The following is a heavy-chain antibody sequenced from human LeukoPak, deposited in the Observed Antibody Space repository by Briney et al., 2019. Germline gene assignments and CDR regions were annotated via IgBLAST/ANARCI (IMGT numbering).Heavy chain of an antibody. J-gene: IGHJ3*02. V-gene: IGHV3-53*01. CDR2: IYSGGST. D-gene: IGHD1-1*01. CDR1: GFTFSSYS. CDR3: ASSLVGTTGTSDAFDI. Sequence: GGSLRLSCAASGFTFSSYSMNWVRQAPGKGLEWVSVIYSGGSTYYADSVKGRFTISRDNSKNTLYLQMNSLRTEDTAVYYCASSLVGTTGTSDAFDIWGQGTMVTVSS.